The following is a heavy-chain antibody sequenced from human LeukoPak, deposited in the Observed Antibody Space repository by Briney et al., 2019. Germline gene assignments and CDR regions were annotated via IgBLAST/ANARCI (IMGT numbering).Heavy chain of an antibody. D-gene: IGHD3-22*01. CDR3: ARAAGGSSYDRMDV. CDR2: ISGSGGTT. Sequence: GGSLRLSCAASGFTFSNYGMNWVRQAPGQGLHWVSAISGSGGTTYYTDSVKGRFNISRDNSKSTLYLEMNSLRAEDTAVYYCARAAGGSSYDRMDVWGQGTTVTVSS. J-gene: IGHJ6*02. CDR1: GFTFSNYG. V-gene: IGHV3-23*01.